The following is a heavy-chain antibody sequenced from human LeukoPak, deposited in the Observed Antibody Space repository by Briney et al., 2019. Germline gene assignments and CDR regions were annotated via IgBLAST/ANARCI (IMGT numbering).Heavy chain of an antibody. CDR2: ISYDGSNS. CDR3: ARVFTYYDSSPFDI. CDR1: GFNLGTYW. V-gene: IGHV3-74*01. Sequence: GGSLRLSCAASGFNLGTYWMRWVRQAPGKGLVWVSRISYDGSNSNYADFVKGRFTISRDTSKNTLYLQMHSLRAEDTAVYYCARVFTYYDSSPFDIWGQGTMVTVSS. D-gene: IGHD3-22*01. J-gene: IGHJ3*02.